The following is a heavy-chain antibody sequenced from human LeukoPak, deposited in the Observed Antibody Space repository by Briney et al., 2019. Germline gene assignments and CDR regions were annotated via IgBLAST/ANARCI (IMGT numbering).Heavy chain of an antibody. CDR2: IYYSGDI. D-gene: IGHD6-19*01. Sequence: SETLSLTCTVSGGSISSSSYYWGWIRQPPGKGLEWIGEIYYSGDINYNPSLKSRVTISLDKSKNQFSLNLYSVTAADTAVYYCAKVVAVALAYWGQGTLVTVSS. CDR3: AKVVAVALAY. CDR1: GGSISSSSYY. V-gene: IGHV4-39*07. J-gene: IGHJ4*02.